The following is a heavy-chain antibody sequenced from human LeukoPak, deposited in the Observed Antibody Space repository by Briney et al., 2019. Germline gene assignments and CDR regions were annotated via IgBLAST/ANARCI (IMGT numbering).Heavy chain of an antibody. CDR3: ARDNRVYHDSSGYSDF. CDR1: GFTFSSYG. V-gene: IGHV3-33*01. J-gene: IGHJ4*02. Sequence: GRSLRLSCAASGFTFSSYGMHWVRQAPGKGLEWVAVIWYDGSNKYYADSVKGRFTISRDNSKNTLYLQMNSLRAEDTAIYYCARDNRVYHDSSGYSDFWGQGTLVTVSS. CDR2: IWYDGSNK. D-gene: IGHD3-22*01.